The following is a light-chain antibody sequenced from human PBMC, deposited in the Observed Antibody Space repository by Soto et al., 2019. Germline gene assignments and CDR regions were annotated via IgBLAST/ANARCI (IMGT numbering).Light chain of an antibody. CDR3: MQSTQLPPT. Sequence: DAAMTQTRLSLSVAPGEPASISWKLSHRILHITGETFLFWYLQKPGQSPQLLIYEVSTRVSGVPDRFSGSGSGTDFTLEISRVETDDVGIYYCMQSTQLPPTFGQGTRLEI. CDR2: EVS. J-gene: IGKJ5*01. CDR1: HRILHITGETF. V-gene: IGKV2D-29*02.